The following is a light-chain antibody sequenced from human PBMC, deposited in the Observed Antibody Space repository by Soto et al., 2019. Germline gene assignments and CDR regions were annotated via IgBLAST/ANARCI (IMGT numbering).Light chain of an antibody. Sequence: EIVLTQSPGTLSLSPGERATLSCRASQSVSSSYLAWYQQKPGQAPRLLIYGASSRATGIPDRFSGSGSGTDFTLTISRLEPEDFTVDYCQQYGISPFTFGPGTKVDV. CDR2: GAS. CDR1: QSVSSSY. J-gene: IGKJ3*01. CDR3: QQYGISPFT. V-gene: IGKV3-20*01.